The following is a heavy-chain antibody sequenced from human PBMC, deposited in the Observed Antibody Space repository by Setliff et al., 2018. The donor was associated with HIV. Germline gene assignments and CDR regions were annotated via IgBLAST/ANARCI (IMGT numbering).Heavy chain of an antibody. J-gene: IGHJ6*02. D-gene: IGHD3-22*01. CDR2: IIPMYGVT. Sequence: SVKVSCKASGGTFSSYVISWVRQAPGQGPEWMGGIIPMYGVTNYAQKFQGRVTITTDESTSTAYMELSSLRSEDTAVYYCAGKYYYDGSESRHYYYYYGMDVWGQGTTVTVSS. V-gene: IGHV1-69*05. CDR1: GGTFSSYV. CDR3: AGKYYYDGSESRHYYYYYGMDV.